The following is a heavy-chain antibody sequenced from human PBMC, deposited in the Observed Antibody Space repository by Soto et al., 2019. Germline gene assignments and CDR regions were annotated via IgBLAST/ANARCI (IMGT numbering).Heavy chain of an antibody. D-gene: IGHD1-26*01. J-gene: IGHJ3*02. CDR3: ARERWELLTDGVAFDI. CDR1: RYTFTGYY. CDR2: INPNSGGT. V-gene: IGHV1-2*04. Sequence: GASVKVSCKASRYTFTGYYMHWVRQAPGQGLEWMGWINPNSGGTNYAQKFQGWVTMTRDTSISTAYMELSRLRSDDTAVYYCARERWELLTDGVAFDIWGQGTMVTVSS.